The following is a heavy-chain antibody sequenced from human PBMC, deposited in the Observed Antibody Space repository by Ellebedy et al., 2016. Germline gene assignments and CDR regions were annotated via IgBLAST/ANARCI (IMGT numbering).Heavy chain of an antibody. CDR1: GGSISSGSYY. CDR3: VRQWDHYDSSGYYRGVEEGKYGMDV. D-gene: IGHD3-22*01. J-gene: IGHJ6*02. V-gene: IGHV4-39*01. Sequence: SETLSLTCNVSGGSISSGSYYWGWVRQPPGKGLEWIGSVYYSGSTYYNPSLKSRATTSVDTSKNQFILRLSSVTAAGTAVYYCVRQWDHYDSSGYYRGVEEGKYGMDVWGQGTTVTVSS. CDR2: VYYSGST.